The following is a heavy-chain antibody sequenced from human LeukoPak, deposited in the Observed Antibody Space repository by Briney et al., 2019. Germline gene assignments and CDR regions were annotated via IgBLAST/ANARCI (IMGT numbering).Heavy chain of an antibody. D-gene: IGHD5-18*01. J-gene: IGHJ4*02. CDR1: GFTFSNYV. CDR2: IGGSGGTT. Sequence: GGSLRLSCAASGFTFSNYVMSWVRQAPGKGLEWVSSIGGSGGTTYYADSVKGRFTISRDNSKNTLYLQMNSLRAEDTAVYYCARTRIQLWLFDYWGQGTLVTVSS. V-gene: IGHV3-23*01. CDR3: ARTRIQLWLFDY.